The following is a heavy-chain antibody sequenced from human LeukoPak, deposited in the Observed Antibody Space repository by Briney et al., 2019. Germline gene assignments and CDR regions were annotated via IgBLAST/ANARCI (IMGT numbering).Heavy chain of an antibody. V-gene: IGHV1-69*01. Sequence: GASVKVSCKASGGTFSSYAISWVRQAPGQGLEWMGGIIPIFGTANYAQKFQGRVTITADESTSTAYLELSSLRSEDTAVYYCARAGGHCGGDCHYFDYWGQGTLVTVSS. CDR3: ARAGGHCGGDCHYFDY. D-gene: IGHD2-21*01. CDR1: GGTFSSYA. J-gene: IGHJ4*02. CDR2: IIPIFGTA.